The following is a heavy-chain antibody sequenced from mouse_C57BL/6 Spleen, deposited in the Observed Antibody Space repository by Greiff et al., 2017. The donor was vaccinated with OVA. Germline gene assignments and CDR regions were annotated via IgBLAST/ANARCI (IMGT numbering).Heavy chain of an antibody. Sequence: QVQLQQPGAELVKPGASVKLSCKASGYTFTSYWMHWVKQRPGQGLEWIGMIHPNSGSTNYNEKFKSKATLTVDKSSSTAYMPLSSLTSEDSAVYYCARGSSYWYFDVWGTGTTVTVSS. V-gene: IGHV1-64*01. D-gene: IGHD1-1*01. CDR2: IHPNSGST. CDR3: ARGSSYWYFDV. CDR1: GYTFTSYW. J-gene: IGHJ1*03.